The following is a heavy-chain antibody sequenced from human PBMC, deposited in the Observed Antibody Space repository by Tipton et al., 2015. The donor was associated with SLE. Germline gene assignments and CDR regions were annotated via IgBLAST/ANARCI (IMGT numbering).Heavy chain of an antibody. D-gene: IGHD4-23*01. V-gene: IGHV5-10-1*01. CDR1: GYSFTSYW. Sequence: VQLVQSGAEVKKPGESLRISCKGSGYSFTSYWISWVRQMPGKGLEWMGRIDPSDSYTNYSPSFQGHVTISADKSISTAYLQWSSLKASDTARYYWAITGVDRRVPFDIWGQGTMVTVSS. J-gene: IGHJ3*02. CDR3: AITGVDRRVPFDI. CDR2: IDPSDSYT.